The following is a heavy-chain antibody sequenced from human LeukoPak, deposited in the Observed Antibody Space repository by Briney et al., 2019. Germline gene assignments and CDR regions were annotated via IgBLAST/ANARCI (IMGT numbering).Heavy chain of an antibody. Sequence: GGSLRLSCAASGFTFSSYSMNWVRQAPGKGLEWVSSISSCSSYIYYADSVKGRFAISRDNAKNSLYLQMNGLRAEDTAVYYCARDYRAVPIDYWGQGTLVTVSS. CDR2: ISSCSSYI. J-gene: IGHJ4*02. D-gene: IGHD6-19*01. V-gene: IGHV3-21*01. CDR3: ARDYRAVPIDY. CDR1: GFTFSSYS.